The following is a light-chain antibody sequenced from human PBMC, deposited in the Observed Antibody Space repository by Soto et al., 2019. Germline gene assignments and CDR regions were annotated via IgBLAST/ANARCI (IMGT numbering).Light chain of an antibody. CDR2: AAS. CDR1: QRISSH. CDR3: QQSYSTPPWT. Sequence: DIQMTQSPSSLSASVGDRVTITCRASQRISSHLNWYQQKPGKAPKLLIYAASSLQSGVPSRFSGSGSGTDFTLTISSLQPEDFATYYCQQSYSTPPWTFGQGTKVDIK. J-gene: IGKJ1*01. V-gene: IGKV1-39*01.